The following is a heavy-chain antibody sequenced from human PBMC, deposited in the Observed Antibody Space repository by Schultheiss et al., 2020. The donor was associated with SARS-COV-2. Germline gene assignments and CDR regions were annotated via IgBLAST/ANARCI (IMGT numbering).Heavy chain of an antibody. Sequence: GESLKISCAASGFTFSGSAMHWVRQASGKGLEWVGRIRSKANSYATAYAASVKGRFTISRDDSKNTAYLQMNSLKTEDTAVYYCTGGYNWNYSLYYYYGMDVWGQGTTVTVSS. CDR2: IRSKANSYAT. V-gene: IGHV3-73*01. CDR1: GFTFSGSA. D-gene: IGHD1-7*01. CDR3: TGGYNWNYSLYYYYGMDV. J-gene: IGHJ6*02.